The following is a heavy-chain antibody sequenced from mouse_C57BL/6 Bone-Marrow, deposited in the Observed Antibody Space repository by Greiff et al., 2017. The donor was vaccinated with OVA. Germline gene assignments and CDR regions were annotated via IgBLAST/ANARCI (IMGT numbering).Heavy chain of an antibody. V-gene: IGHV1-81*01. CDR1: GYTFTSYG. CDR2: IYPRSGTT. Sequence: QVQLKQSGAELARPGASVKLSCKASGYTFTSYGISWLKQRHGQGLEWIGKIYPRSGTTSYNEKFKGTATLTADPSSSTSYMELRSLTSEDAAVYFCAIAGEYYGSISYCDDWSQGTTLSVSS. J-gene: IGHJ2*01. CDR3: AIAGEYYGSISYCDD. D-gene: IGHD1-1*01.